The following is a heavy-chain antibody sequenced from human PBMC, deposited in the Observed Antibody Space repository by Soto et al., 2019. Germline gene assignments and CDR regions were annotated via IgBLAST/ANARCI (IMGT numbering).Heavy chain of an antibody. D-gene: IGHD3-16*01. Sequence: SETLSLTCTVSGGSISSYYWSWIRQPPGKGLEWIGYIYYSGSTNYNPSLKSRVTISVDTSKNQFSLKLSSVTAADTAVYYCARREAPRLGERYYHYYMDVWGKGTTVTVSS. CDR3: ARREAPRLGERYYHYYMDV. V-gene: IGHV4-59*08. CDR1: GGSISSYY. J-gene: IGHJ6*03. CDR2: IYYSGST.